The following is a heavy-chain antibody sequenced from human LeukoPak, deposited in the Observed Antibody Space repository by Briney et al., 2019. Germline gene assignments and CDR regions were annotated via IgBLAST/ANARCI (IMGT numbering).Heavy chain of an antibody. Sequence: SETLSLTCTVSGYSISSGYYWGWIRQPPGKGLEWIGSIYYSGSTYYNPSLKSRVTISVDTSKNQFSLKLSSVTAADTAVYYCARSRGKEMATITTPVDYWGQGTLVTVSS. CDR3: ARSRGKEMATITTPVDY. J-gene: IGHJ4*02. CDR1: GYSISSGYY. CDR2: IYYSGST. D-gene: IGHD5-24*01. V-gene: IGHV4-38-2*02.